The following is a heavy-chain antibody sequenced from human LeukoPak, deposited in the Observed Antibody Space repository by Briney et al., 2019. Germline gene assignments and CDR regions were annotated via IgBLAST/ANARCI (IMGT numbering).Heavy chain of an antibody. J-gene: IGHJ5*02. Sequence: SETLSLTCTVSGGSISSNYFSSNLFHWGRLRQPPGKGLEWIGSIYYSGTTYYNPSLKSRVTISVDTSKNQFSLKLTSVTAADTAVYYCARDCCGYRSWFDPWGQGTLVTVSS. CDR3: ARDCCGYRSWFDP. CDR2: IYYSGTT. V-gene: IGHV4-39*07. D-gene: IGHD6-25*01. CDR1: GGSISSNYFSSNLFH.